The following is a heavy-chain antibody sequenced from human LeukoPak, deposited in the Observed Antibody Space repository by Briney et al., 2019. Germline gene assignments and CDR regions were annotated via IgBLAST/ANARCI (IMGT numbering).Heavy chain of an antibody. CDR2: VYYVGST. CDR1: GASIRRHH. J-gene: IGHJ4*02. V-gene: IGHV4-59*11. CDR3: ARSGDSSAYYSF. Sequence: SETLNVTCTSPGASIRRHHRTRIQQPPGKGLEWIGNVYYVGSTSYSPSLKSRVTISLDTSKNQFSLEMNSVTAADTAVYYCARSGDSSAYYSFWGQGILVTVSS. D-gene: IGHD3-22*01.